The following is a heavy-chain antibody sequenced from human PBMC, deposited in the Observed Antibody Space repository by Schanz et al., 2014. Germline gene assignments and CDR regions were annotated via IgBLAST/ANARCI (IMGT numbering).Heavy chain of an antibody. D-gene: IGHD1-26*01. CDR3: AKVLLRKWEVHDAFDI. CDR1: GFTFSYYA. CDR2: INSGGGRT. Sequence: VQLVDSGGCVVQPGRSLRVSCAASGFTFSYYAMSWVRQAPGKGLGWVSTINSGGGRTSYADSVKGRFTISRDNSKRTVYVHMTSLRAEDTAIYHCAKVLLRKWEVHDAFDIWGQGTMVTVSS. V-gene: IGHV3-23*04. J-gene: IGHJ3*02.